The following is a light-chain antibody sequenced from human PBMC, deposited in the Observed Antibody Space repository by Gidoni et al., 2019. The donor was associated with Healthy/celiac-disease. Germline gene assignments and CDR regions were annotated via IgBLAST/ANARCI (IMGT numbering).Light chain of an antibody. CDR1: KSISSY. Sequence: DIQMTQSPSSLSASVGDRVTITCRASKSISSYLNWYQQKPGKAPKLPIYAASSLQSGVPSRFSGSGSGTDFTLTISSLQPEDFATYYCQQSYSTPPETFGQGTKLEIK. V-gene: IGKV1-39*01. CDR3: QQSYSTPPET. CDR2: AAS. J-gene: IGKJ2*01.